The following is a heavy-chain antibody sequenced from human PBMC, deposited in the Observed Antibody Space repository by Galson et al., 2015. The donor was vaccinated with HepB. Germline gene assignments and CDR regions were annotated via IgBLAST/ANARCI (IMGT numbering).Heavy chain of an antibody. V-gene: IGHV3-30*18. CDR2: ISYAGSNK. J-gene: IGHJ4*02. CDR3: AKDRFSVDTNMAPGYFDY. Sequence: SLRLSCAASGFTFSNYGMHWVRQAPGKGLEWVASISYAGSNKYYVDSVQGRFTISRDNSKNTLYLQMNSLRAEDTAVFYCAKDRFSVDTNMAPGYFDYWGQGTLVTVSS. D-gene: IGHD5-18*01. CDR1: GFTFSNYG.